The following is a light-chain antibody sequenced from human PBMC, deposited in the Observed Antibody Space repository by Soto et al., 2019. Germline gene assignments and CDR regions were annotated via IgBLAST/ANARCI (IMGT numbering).Light chain of an antibody. CDR3: SSYAGSNNLV. CDR2: EVS. CDR1: SSDVGGYNY. V-gene: IGLV2-8*01. Sequence: QSALTQPPSASGSPGQSVTISCTGTSSDVGGYNYVSWYQQHPGKAPKLMIYEVSKRPSGVPDRFSGSKSGNTASLTVSGLQAEYEADYYCSSYAGSNNLVFGGGTNLTVL. J-gene: IGLJ2*01.